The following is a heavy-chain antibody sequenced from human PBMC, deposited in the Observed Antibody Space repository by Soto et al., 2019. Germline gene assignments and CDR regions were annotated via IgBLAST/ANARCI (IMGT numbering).Heavy chain of an antibody. CDR2: INHSGST. V-gene: IGHV4-34*01. CDR1: GGSFSGYY. CDR3: ARGRASGIAVAGTKNWFDP. D-gene: IGHD6-19*01. Sequence: ETLSLTCAVYGGSFSGYYWSWIRQPPGKGLEWVGEINHSGSTNYNPSLKSRVTISVDTSKNQFSFMLSSVTAADTAVYYCARGRASGIAVAGTKNWFDPWGQGTLVTVSS. J-gene: IGHJ5*02.